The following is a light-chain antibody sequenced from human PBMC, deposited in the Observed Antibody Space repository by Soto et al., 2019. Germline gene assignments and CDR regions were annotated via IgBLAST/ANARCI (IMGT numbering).Light chain of an antibody. CDR1: SSDIGAYDY. Sequence: QSVLTQPASVSCSPGQSITISCSGSSSDIGAYDYVSWYQQYPGKAPKLLIYEVTSRPSGVSHRFSGSKSGSTASLSISGLQLEDDADYYCSSYTSTSTPLIFGGGTKVTVL. CDR2: EVT. V-gene: IGLV2-14*01. CDR3: SSYTSTSTPLI. J-gene: IGLJ2*01.